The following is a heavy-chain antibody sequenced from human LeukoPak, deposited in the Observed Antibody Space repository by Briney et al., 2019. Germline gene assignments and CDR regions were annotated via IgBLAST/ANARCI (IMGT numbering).Heavy chain of an antibody. Sequence: ASVKVSCKASGGTFISYAISWVRQAPGQRLEWMGRIIPILGIANYVQKFQGRVTITADKSTSTAYIELSSLRSEDTAVYYCARDESSDAFDIWGQGTMVTVSS. V-gene: IGHV1-69*04. J-gene: IGHJ3*02. CDR2: IIPILGIA. CDR1: GGTFISYA. CDR3: ARDESSDAFDI.